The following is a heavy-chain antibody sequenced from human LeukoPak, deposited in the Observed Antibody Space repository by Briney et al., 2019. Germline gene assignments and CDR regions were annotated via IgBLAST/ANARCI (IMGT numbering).Heavy chain of an antibody. CDR3: ARGDIVATRGFYYFDY. V-gene: IGHV1-18*04. CDR1: GYTFTSYG. Sequence: ASVKVSCMASGYTFTSYGISWVRQAPGEGLEWMGWISAYNGNTNYAQKLEGRVTMTTDTSTSTAYMELRSLRSDDTAVYYCARGDIVATRGFYYFDYWGQGTLVTVSS. CDR2: ISAYNGNT. D-gene: IGHD5-12*01. J-gene: IGHJ4*02.